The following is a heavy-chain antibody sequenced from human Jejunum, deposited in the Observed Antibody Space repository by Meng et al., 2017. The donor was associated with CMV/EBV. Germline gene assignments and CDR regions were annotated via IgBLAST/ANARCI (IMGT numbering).Heavy chain of an antibody. CDR3: AKDGGSYLDYYFDY. V-gene: IGHV1-2*02. CDR2: INPNTGGT. J-gene: IGHJ4*02. D-gene: IGHD1-26*01. Sequence: SEYTFTDYYMHWVRQAPGQGLEWMGWINPNTGGTDYAQKFQGRVTMTRDTSTNTAYMELTRLRSDDTALYYCAKDGGSYLDYYFDYWGQGTLVTVSS. CDR1: EYTFTDYY.